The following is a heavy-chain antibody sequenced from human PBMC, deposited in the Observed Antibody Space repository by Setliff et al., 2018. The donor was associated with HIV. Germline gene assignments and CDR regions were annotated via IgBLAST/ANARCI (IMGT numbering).Heavy chain of an antibody. J-gene: IGHJ2*01. CDR3: AKSSFRFFEDLSDWYFDL. V-gene: IGHV3-30*18. CDR1: GFSLRTYG. CDR2: ISQDASKD. D-gene: IGHD3-16*02. Sequence: GESLKISCATSGFSLRTYGLHWVRQAPGKGLEWVAVISQDASKDYYADSVKGRFTISKDNSKNTVFLQMNNLRVEDTALYYCAKSSFRFFEDLSDWYFDLWGRGTLVTVSS.